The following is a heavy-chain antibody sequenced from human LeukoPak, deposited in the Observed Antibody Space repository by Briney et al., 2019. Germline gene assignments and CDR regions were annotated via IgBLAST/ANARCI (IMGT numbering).Heavy chain of an antibody. CDR1: GYTFTSYG. Sequence: ASLKVSCKASGYTFTSYGISWVRQAPGQGLEWMGWISGYNGSTNYAQKLQGRVTMTTDTSTNTAYMELRSLRSDDTAVYYCARDLKRGYSSGRYSWGTGSSNDYWGQGTLVTVSS. J-gene: IGHJ4*02. D-gene: IGHD6-19*01. V-gene: IGHV1-18*01. CDR3: ARDLKRGYSSGRYSWGTGSSNDY. CDR2: ISGYNGST.